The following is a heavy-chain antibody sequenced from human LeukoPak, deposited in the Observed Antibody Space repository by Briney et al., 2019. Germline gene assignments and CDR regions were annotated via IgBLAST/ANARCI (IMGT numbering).Heavy chain of an antibody. CDR1: GGTFSSYA. V-gene: IGHV1-69*01. Sequence: SVKLSCKASGGTFSSYAISWVRQAPGQGLEWMGGIIPIFGTANYAQKFKGRVTITADESTSTAYMELSSLRSEDTAVYYCASRLPSPGEVKYYYGMDAWGKRTTGTVSS. CDR3: ASRLPSPGEVKYYYGMDA. D-gene: IGHD3-10*01. J-gene: IGHJ6*04. CDR2: IIPIFGTA.